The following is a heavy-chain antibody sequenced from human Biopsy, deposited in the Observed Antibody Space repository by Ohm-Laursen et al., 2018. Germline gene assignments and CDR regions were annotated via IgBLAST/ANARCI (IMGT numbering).Heavy chain of an antibody. CDR2: IYGGGSPV. Sequence: SLRLSCVASGFAFNLYEMNWVRQAPGKGMEWISYIYGGGSPVSYADSVKGRFTISRDNAQNSLYLHMNSLRVEDTAVYYCARLNSGTYDASDLWGQGTTVIVSS. V-gene: IGHV3-48*03. CDR3: ARLNSGTYDASDL. CDR1: GFAFNLYE. J-gene: IGHJ3*01. D-gene: IGHD1-26*01.